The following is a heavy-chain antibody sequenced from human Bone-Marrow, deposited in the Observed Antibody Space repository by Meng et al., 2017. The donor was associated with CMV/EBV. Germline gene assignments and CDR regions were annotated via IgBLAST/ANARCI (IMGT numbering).Heavy chain of an antibody. CDR2: IYHSGST. Sequence: ESLKISCTVSGYSISSGYYWGWIRQPPGKGLEWIGSIYHSGSTYYNPSLKSRVTISVDTSKNQFSLKLSSVTAADTAVYYCAREIGLTGTFDYWGQGTLVTVSS. CDR3: AREIGLTGTFDY. CDR1: GYSISSGYY. J-gene: IGHJ4*02. V-gene: IGHV4-38-2*02. D-gene: IGHD1-20*01.